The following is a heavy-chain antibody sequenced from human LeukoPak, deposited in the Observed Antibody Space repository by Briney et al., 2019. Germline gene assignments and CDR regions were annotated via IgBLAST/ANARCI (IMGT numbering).Heavy chain of an antibody. CDR3: ARDRVVGLGIDNAFDI. D-gene: IGHD2-15*01. V-gene: IGHV1-69*01. Sequence: SVKVSCTASGGTFSTYAISWVRQAPGQGLEWMGGIIPVFGTANYAQKFQGRVTITADESTSTAYMELSSLRSEDTAVFYCARDRVVGLGIDNAFDIWGHGTMVTVSS. J-gene: IGHJ3*02. CDR1: GGTFSTYA. CDR2: IIPVFGTA.